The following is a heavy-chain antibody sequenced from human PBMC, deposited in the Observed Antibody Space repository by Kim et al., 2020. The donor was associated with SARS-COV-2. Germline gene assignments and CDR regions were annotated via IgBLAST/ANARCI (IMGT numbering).Heavy chain of an antibody. D-gene: IGHD6-19*01. CDR3: ARARREVQWLTYYFDY. CDR1: GYTFTSYA. CDR2: INAGNGNT. V-gene: IGHV1-3*01. Sequence: ASVKVSCKASGYTFTSYAMHWVRQAPGQRLEWMGWINAGNGNTKYSQKFQGRVTITRDTSASTAYMELSSLRSEDTAVYYCARARREVQWLTYYFDYWGQGTLGTVSS. J-gene: IGHJ4*02.